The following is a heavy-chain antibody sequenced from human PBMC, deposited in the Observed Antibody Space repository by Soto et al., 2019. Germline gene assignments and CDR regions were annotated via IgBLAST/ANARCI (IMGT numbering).Heavy chain of an antibody. V-gene: IGHV5-10-1*01. CDR3: ARQIYDSDTGPNFQYYFDS. J-gene: IGHJ4*02. D-gene: IGHD3-22*01. CDR2: IDPSDSQT. CDR1: VYSFAGYW. Sequence: GESLKISCKGSVYSFAGYWITWVRQKPGKGLEWMGRIDPSDSQTYYSPSFRGHVTISVTKSITTVFLQWSSLRASDTAMYYCARQIYDSDTGPNFQYYFDSWGQGTPVTVSS.